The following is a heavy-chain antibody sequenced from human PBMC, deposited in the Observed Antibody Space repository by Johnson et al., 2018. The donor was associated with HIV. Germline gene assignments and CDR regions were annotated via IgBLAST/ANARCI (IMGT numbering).Heavy chain of an antibody. D-gene: IGHD4-11*01. CDR1: GFTFSTYD. Sequence: VQLVESGGGVVQPGGSLRLSCAASGFTFSTYDMHWVRQAPGKGLEWVSFIGTIFDTQYAGSVKGRFTTSRDNDKTSFFLQMNSLRDADTAVYYCARGLGWDTNLAFDIWGQGTVVTVSS. CDR3: ARGLGWDTNLAFDI. CDR2: IGTIFDT. J-gene: IGHJ3*02. V-gene: IGHV3-13*01.